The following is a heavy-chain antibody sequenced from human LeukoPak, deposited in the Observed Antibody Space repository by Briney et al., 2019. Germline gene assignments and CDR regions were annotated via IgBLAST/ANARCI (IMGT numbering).Heavy chain of an antibody. V-gene: IGHV3-21*01. CDR1: GFTFTMSS. CDR3: ARDWLAPYFDY. J-gene: IGHJ4*02. D-gene: IGHD5-12*01. CDR2: ISSSSNYI. Sequence: AGSLRLSCVASGFTFTMSSMTWVRQAPGKGLEWVSSISSSSNYIYYADSVKGRFTISRDNAKNSLYLQMNSLSAEDTAVYYCARDWLAPYFDYWGQGTPVTVSS.